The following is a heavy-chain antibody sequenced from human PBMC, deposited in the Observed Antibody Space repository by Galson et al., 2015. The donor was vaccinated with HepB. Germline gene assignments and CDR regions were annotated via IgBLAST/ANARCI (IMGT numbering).Heavy chain of an antibody. J-gene: IGHJ6*02. Sequence: SLRLSCAASGFTFSSYAVHWVRQAPGKGLEWVAVISYDGSNKYYADSVKGRFTISRDNSKNTLYLQMNSLRAEDTAVYYCAAGRGGHLGYYYGMDVWGQGTTVTVSS. V-gene: IGHV3-30-3*01. CDR1: GFTFSSYA. D-gene: IGHD2-15*01. CDR3: AAGRGGHLGYYYGMDV. CDR2: ISYDGSNK.